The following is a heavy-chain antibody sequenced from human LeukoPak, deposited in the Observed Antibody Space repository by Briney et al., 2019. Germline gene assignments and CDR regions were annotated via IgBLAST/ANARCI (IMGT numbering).Heavy chain of an antibody. D-gene: IGHD6-6*01. V-gene: IGHV4-39*02. CDR1: GGSISSSSYS. CDR2: IYFDGSA. CDR3: ARGSSFPQDAVRF. J-gene: IGHJ4*02. Sequence: SETLTLTCIVSGGSISSSSYSWGWIRQPPGKGLEWIGSIYFDGSAYYNPALTSRVIISIDTSRNVFSLKLSPVTAADTAVYYCARGSSFPQDAVRFWGQGTLVTVSS.